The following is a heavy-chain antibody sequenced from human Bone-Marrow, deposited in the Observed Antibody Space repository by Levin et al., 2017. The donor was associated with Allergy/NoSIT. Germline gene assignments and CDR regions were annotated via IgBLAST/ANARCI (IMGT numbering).Heavy chain of an antibody. V-gene: IGHV3-21*01. CDR1: GFTFSSYS. CDR3: ARNDYYDSSVPGRYYYYGMDV. J-gene: IGHJ6*02. CDR2: ISSSSTYI. D-gene: IGHD3-22*01. Sequence: GESLKISCAASGFTFSSYSMNWVRQAPGKGLEWVSSISSSSTYIYHADSVKGRFTISRDNAKNSLYLQMNSLRAEDTAVYYCARNDYYDSSVPGRYYYYGMDVWGQGTTVTVSS.